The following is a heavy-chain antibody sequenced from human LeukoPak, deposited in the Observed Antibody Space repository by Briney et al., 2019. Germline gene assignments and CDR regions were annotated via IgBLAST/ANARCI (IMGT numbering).Heavy chain of an antibody. Sequence: GESLKISCKGSGYSFTSYLIGWVRQMPGKGLGWMVIIYPGDSDTRYSPSFQGQVTISADNSISTAYTHWSSLKASDTAMYYCARTNYYDSSGYSFLDYWGQGTLVTVSS. J-gene: IGHJ4*02. CDR2: IYPGDSDT. V-gene: IGHV5-51*01. D-gene: IGHD3-22*01. CDR1: GYSFTSYL. CDR3: ARTNYYDSSGYSFLDY.